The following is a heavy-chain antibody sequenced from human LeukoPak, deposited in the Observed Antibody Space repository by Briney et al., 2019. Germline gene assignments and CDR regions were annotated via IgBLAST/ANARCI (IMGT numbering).Heavy chain of an antibody. Sequence: PGGSLRLSCAASGFTFSSYEMNWVRQAPGKGLEWVSYISSSGSTIYYADSVKGRFTISRDNAKNSLYLQMNSLRAEDTAVYYCANSPVWGYYDSGGYYGPDYWGQGTLVTVSS. D-gene: IGHD3-22*01. J-gene: IGHJ4*02. CDR1: GFTFSSYE. V-gene: IGHV3-48*03. CDR3: ANSPVWGYYDSGGYYGPDY. CDR2: ISSSGSTI.